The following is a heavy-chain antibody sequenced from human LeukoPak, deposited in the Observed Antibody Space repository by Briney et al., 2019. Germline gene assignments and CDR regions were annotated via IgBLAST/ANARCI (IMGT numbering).Heavy chain of an antibody. CDR1: GYTFTGYY. CDR2: INPNSGGT. D-gene: IGHD6-13*01. CDR3: AGVFEGGSSWYWFDP. V-gene: IGHV1-2*06. Sequence: ASVKVSCKASGYTFTGYYMHWVRQAPGQGLEWMGRINPNSGGTNYAQKFQGRVTMTRDTSISTAYMELSRLRSDDTAVYYCAGVFEGGSSWYWFDPWGQGTLVTVSS. J-gene: IGHJ5*02.